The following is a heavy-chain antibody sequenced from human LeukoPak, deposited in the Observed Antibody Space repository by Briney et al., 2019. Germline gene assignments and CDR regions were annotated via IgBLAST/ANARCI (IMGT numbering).Heavy chain of an antibody. D-gene: IGHD2-15*01. CDR2: INPSGGST. CDR1: GYTFTSYY. CDR3: ARDDGCSGGSCYSNYYYYGMDV. V-gene: IGHV1-46*01. J-gene: IGHJ6*02. Sequence: GASVKVSCKASGYTFTSYYMHWVRQAPGQGLEWMGIINPSGGSTSYAQKFQGRVTMTRDTSTSTVYMELSSLRSEDTAVYYCARDDGCSGGSCYSNYYYYGMDVWGQGTTVTVSS.